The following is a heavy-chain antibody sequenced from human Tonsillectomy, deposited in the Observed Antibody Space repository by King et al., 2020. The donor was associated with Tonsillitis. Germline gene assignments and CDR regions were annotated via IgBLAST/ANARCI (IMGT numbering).Heavy chain of an antibody. J-gene: IGHJ5*02. D-gene: IGHD3-3*01. V-gene: IGHV4-30-2*01. CDR3: ARGNTIFGVSDNWFDP. Sequence: QLQESGSGLVKPSQTLSLTCAVSGGSISTGVDSWTVIRQPPGKGLEWMGCFYDVGATYYNPSLESRATISIDRSQNPFSRKLTSVTSADTAVYYCARGNTIFGVSDNWFDPWGQGTLVTVSS. CDR2: FYDVGAT. CDR1: GGSISTGVDS.